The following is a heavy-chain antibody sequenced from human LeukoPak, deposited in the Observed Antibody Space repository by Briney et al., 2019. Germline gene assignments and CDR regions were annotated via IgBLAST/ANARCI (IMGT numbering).Heavy chain of an antibody. Sequence: PGGSLSLSCAASGFPFSSYAMHWVRPAPGKGLEWVAVISYDGSNKYYADSVKGRFTISRDNSKNTLYLQMNSLRAEDTAVYYCARDKDIVVVVAATYHFDYWGQGTLVTVSS. CDR1: GFPFSSYA. CDR2: ISYDGSNK. D-gene: IGHD2-15*01. CDR3: ARDKDIVVVVAATYHFDY. J-gene: IGHJ4*02. V-gene: IGHV3-30*01.